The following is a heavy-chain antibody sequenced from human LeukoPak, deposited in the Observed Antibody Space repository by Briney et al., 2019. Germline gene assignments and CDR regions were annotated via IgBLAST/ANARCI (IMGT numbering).Heavy chain of an antibody. CDR2: IKQDGSEK. Sequence: GGSLRLSCAASGFTFSSYWMSWVRQAPGKGLEWVANIKQDGSEKYYVDSVKGRFIISRDNTKNSLYLQMNSLRAEDTAVYYCARDRYEGRYTHGEPHDYWGQGTLVTVSS. CDR3: ARDRYEGRYTHGEPHDY. CDR1: GFTFSSYW. J-gene: IGHJ4*02. V-gene: IGHV3-7*01. D-gene: IGHD1-14*01.